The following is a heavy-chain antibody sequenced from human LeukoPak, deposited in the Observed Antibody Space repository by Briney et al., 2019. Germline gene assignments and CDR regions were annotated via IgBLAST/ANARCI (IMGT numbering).Heavy chain of an antibody. Sequence: PGGSLRLSCAASGFTFTSYAMSWVRQAPGKGLERVSVISGSDDNTYYADSVKGRVTISRDSSKKTVYLQMNSLRVEDTAVYYCAKTRGYCSGGSCYSDYWGQGTLVTVSS. V-gene: IGHV3-23*01. D-gene: IGHD2-15*01. CDR3: AKTRGYCSGGSCYSDY. CDR2: ISGSDDNT. J-gene: IGHJ4*02. CDR1: GFTFTSYA.